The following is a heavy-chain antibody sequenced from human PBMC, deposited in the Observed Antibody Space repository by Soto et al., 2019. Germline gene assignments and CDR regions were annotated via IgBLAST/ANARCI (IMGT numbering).Heavy chain of an antibody. J-gene: IGHJ6*02. CDR1: GFTFSSYG. D-gene: IGHD2-15*01. Sequence: GGSLRLSCAASGFTFSSYGMHWVRQAPGKGLEWVAVIWYDGSNKYYADSVKGRFTISRDNSKNTLYLQMNSLRAEDTAVYYCARDRQILGYCSGGSCYYYYGMDVWGQGTTVTVSS. CDR3: ARDRQILGYCSGGSCYYYYGMDV. CDR2: IWYDGSNK. V-gene: IGHV3-33*01.